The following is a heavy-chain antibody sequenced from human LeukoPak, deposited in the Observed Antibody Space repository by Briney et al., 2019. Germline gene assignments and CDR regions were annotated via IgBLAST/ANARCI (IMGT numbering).Heavy chain of an antibody. D-gene: IGHD3-10*01. CDR3: ARDPPFKPVWFGESQTLAETYGMDV. CDR1: GFTFSSYW. Sequence: QPGGSLRLSCAASGFTFSSYWMHWVRQAPGKGLVWVSRINSDGSRTSYADSVKGRFTISRDNAKNTLYLQMNSLRAEDTAVYYCARDPPFKPVWFGESQTLAETYGMDVWGQGTTVTVSS. CDR2: INSDGSRT. J-gene: IGHJ6*02. V-gene: IGHV3-74*01.